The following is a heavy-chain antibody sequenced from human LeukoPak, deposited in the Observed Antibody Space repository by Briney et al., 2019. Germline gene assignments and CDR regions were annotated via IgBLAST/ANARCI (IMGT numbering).Heavy chain of an antibody. CDR2: IYYSGST. CDR3: ARVNGIGSPRGVISSYNWFDP. Sequence: PSETLSLTCTVSGGSISSYYWSWIRQPPGKGLEWIGYIYYSGSTNYNPSLKSRVTISVDTSKSQFSLKLSSVTAADTAVYYCARVNGIGSPRGVISSYNWFDPWGQGTLVTVSS. D-gene: IGHD3-10*01. V-gene: IGHV4-59*01. CDR1: GGSISSYY. J-gene: IGHJ5*02.